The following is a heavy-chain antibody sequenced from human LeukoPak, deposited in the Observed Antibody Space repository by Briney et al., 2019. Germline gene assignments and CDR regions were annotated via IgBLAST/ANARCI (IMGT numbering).Heavy chain of an antibody. CDR1: GYTFTSYA. Sequence: EASVKVSCKASGYTFTSYAMNWVRQAPGQGLEWMGWINTNTGNPTYAQGFTGRFVFSLDTSVSTAYLQISSLKAEDTAVYYCAREGGATSVIPYNWFDPWGQGTLVTVSS. CDR2: INTNTGNP. CDR3: AREGGATSVIPYNWFDP. V-gene: IGHV7-4-1*02. D-gene: IGHD1-26*01. J-gene: IGHJ5*02.